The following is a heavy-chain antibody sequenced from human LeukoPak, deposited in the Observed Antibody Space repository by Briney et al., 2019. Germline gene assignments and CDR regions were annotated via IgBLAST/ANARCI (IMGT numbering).Heavy chain of an antibody. CDR1: GFAFQTYA. J-gene: IGHJ4*02. CDR2: ISGSGGHT. Sequence: GGSLRLSCATSGFAFQTYALSWVRQAPGRGLEGVSTISGSGGHTYHADSVKGRFTISRDNSRDTLYLQMNSLRAEHTAVYYCAKFFRRVATLWEYYDCWGQGTLVTVS. CDR3: AKFFRRVATLWEYYDC. V-gene: IGHV3-23*01. D-gene: IGHD5-12*01.